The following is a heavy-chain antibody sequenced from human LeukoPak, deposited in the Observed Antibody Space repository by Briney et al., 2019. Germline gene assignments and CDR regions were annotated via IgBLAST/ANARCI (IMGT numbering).Heavy chain of an antibody. J-gene: IGHJ4*02. D-gene: IGHD3-22*01. CDR3: ARGLDYYDSSGYYYDY. V-gene: IGHV3-21*01. Sequence: PGGSLRLSCAASGFTFSSYSMNWVRQAPGKGLEWVSSISSSSSYIYYADSVKGRFTISRDNVKNSLYLQMNSLRAEDTAVYYCARGLDYYDSSGYYYDYWGQGTLVTVSS. CDR1: GFTFSSYS. CDR2: ISSSSSYI.